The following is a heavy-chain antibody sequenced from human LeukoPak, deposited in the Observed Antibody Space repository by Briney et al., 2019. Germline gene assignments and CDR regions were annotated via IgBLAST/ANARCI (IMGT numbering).Heavy chain of an antibody. CDR1: GFTFNDYY. CDR3: ATEVGVSAAAYDL. Sequence: GGSLRLSCEASGFTFNDYYMSWIRQAPGKGLEWISYTGSSGRNIKYADSVRGRFTISRDHAKNSVNLQMNSLRVEDTALYYCATEVGVSAAAYDLWGQGTMATVSS. J-gene: IGHJ3*01. D-gene: IGHD2-2*01. CDR2: TGSSGRNI. V-gene: IGHV3-11*01.